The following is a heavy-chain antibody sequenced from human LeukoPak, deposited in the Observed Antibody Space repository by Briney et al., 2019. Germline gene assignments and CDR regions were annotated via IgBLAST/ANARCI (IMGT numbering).Heavy chain of an antibody. CDR2: ISYDGSNK. J-gene: IGHJ4*02. CDR1: GFTFSSYN. Sequence: GGSLRLSCAASGFTFSSYNMNWVRQAPGKGLEWVAVISYDGSNKYYADSVKGRFTISRDNSKNTLYLQMNSLRAEDTAVYYCAKDRTYYDSGGYPDYWGQGTLVTVSS. V-gene: IGHV3-30*18. D-gene: IGHD3-22*01. CDR3: AKDRTYYDSGGYPDY.